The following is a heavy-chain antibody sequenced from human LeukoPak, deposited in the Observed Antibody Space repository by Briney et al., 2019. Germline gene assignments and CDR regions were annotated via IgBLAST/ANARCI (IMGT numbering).Heavy chain of an antibody. CDR1: GFTFSSYG. CDR3: AKAGAPGRYYYYMDV. D-gene: IGHD1-26*01. V-gene: IGHV3-30*02. CDR2: IRYDGSNK. Sequence: GGSLRLSCATSGFTFSSYGMHWVRQAPGKGLEWVAFIRYDGSNKYYADSMKGRFTISRDNSKNTVYVQINSLRAEDTAVYYCAKAGAPGRYYYYMDVWGKGTTVTVSS. J-gene: IGHJ6*03.